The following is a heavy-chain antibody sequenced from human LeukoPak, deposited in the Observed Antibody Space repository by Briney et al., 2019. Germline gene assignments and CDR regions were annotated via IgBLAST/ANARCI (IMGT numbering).Heavy chain of an antibody. CDR2: ISASGGST. CDR1: GFTVSNTY. CDR3: AKEGSSGWYSFFDY. J-gene: IGHJ4*02. D-gene: IGHD6-19*01. Sequence: PGGSLRLSCAASGFTVSNTYMSWVRQAPGKGLEWVSAISASGGSTYSADSVKGRSTISRDKSKNTLYLQMTSLRAEDTAVYYCAKEGSSGWYSFFDYWGPGTLVAVSS. V-gene: IGHV3-23*01.